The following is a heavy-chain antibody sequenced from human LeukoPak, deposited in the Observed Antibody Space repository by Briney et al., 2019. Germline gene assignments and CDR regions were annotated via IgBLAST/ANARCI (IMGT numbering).Heavy chain of an antibody. D-gene: IGHD2-15*01. V-gene: IGHV1-46*01. Sequence: ASVNVSCKASGYTFTSYYMHWVRQAPGQGLEWMGIINPSGGSTSYAQKFQGRVTMTRDTSTSTVYMELSSLRSEDTAVYYCARDLGKIVVVAATGFDYWGQGTLVTVSS. CDR2: INPSGGST. CDR3: ARDLGKIVVVAATGFDY. J-gene: IGHJ4*02. CDR1: GYTFTSYY.